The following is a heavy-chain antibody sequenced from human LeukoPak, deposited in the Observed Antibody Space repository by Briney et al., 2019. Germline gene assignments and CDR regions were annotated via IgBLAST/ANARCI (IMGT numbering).Heavy chain of an antibody. CDR3: ARGRMVRGVIIRYNWFDP. D-gene: IGHD3-10*01. J-gene: IGHJ5*02. V-gene: IGHV4-34*01. CDR1: GGSFSGYY. CDR2: INHSGST. Sequence: MPSETLSLTCAVYGGSFSGYYWSWIRQPPEKGLEWIGEINHSGSTNYNPSLKSRVTISVDTSKNQFSLKLSSVTAADTAVYYCARGRMVRGVIIRYNWFDPWGQGTLVTVSS.